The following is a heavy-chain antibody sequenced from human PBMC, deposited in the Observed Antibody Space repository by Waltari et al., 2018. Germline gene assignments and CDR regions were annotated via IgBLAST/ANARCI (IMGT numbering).Heavy chain of an antibody. CDR3: ARAGRYYYDSSGYDAFDI. CDR2: IYYSGST. J-gene: IGHJ3*02. V-gene: IGHV4-59*01. Sequence: QVQLQESGPGLVKPSETLSLTCTVSGGSISSYYWSWIRQPPGKGLKWIGYIYYSGSTNYNPSLKSRVTISVDTSKNQFSLKLSSVTAADTAVYYCARAGRYYYDSSGYDAFDIWGQGTMVTVSS. CDR1: GGSISSYY. D-gene: IGHD3-22*01.